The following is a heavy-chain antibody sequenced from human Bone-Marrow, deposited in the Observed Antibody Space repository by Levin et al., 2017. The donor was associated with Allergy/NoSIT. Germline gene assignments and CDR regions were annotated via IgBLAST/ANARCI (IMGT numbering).Heavy chain of an antibody. CDR2: IKSKTDGGPT. Sequence: GGSLRLSCAVSGFTFSNAWMTWVRQAPGKGLEWVGRIKSKTDGGPTDCAAPVKGRFTISRDDSENTLYLQMNSLKTEDTAVYYCTTAGSATRGGFDIWGQGTMVTVSS. CDR1: GFTFSNAW. V-gene: IGHV3-15*01. CDR3: TTAGSATRGGFDI. J-gene: IGHJ3*02. D-gene: IGHD2-15*01.